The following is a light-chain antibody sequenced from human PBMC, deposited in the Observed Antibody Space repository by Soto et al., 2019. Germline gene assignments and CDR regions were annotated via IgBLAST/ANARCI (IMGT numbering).Light chain of an antibody. CDR1: SSDVGYYNY. Sequence: QSALTQPASVSGSPGQSITISCTGTSSDVGYYNYVSWYQQHPGKVPKLMIYDVTNRPSGVSNLFSGSKSGNTASLTISGLQAADEADYYCCSYTTSTTRVFGGGTKLTVL. CDR3: CSYTTSTTRV. V-gene: IGLV2-14*03. J-gene: IGLJ2*01. CDR2: DVT.